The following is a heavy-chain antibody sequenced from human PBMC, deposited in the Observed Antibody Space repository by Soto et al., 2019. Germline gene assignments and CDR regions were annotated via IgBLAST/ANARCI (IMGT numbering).Heavy chain of an antibody. D-gene: IGHD3-3*01. CDR2: INPSSGST. CDR1: GNTFTSYY. J-gene: IGHJ1*01. Sequence: ASVKVSCKASGNTFTSYYMHWVRQAPGQGLEWMGIINPSSGSTSYAQKFQGRVTMTTDTSTSTAYMELRSLRSDDTAVYYCARVNGYYTAEYFQHWGQGTLVTVSS. V-gene: IGHV1-46*01. CDR3: ARVNGYYTAEYFQH.